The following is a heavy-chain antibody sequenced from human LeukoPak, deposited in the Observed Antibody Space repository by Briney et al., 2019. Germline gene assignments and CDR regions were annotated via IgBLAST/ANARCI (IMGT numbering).Heavy chain of an antibody. J-gene: IGHJ4*02. CDR3: VREGNWNLDS. D-gene: IGHD1-1*01. CDR2: LNPDASDR. Sequence: GGSLRLSCAASGFTFYSHWMHWVRQVPGEGLVWVSRLNPDASDRQYADSVKGRFTISRDNAKNTMYLQMSSLRAEDTAVYYCVREGNWNLDSWGQGTVVTVSS. CDR1: GFTFYSHW. V-gene: IGHV3-74*03.